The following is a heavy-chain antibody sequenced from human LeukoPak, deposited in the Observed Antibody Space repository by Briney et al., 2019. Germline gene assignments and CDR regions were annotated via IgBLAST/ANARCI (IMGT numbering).Heavy chain of an antibody. Sequence: GGSLRLSCAASGFTFSSYSMNWVRQAPGKGLEWVSYISSSSSTIYYADSVKGRFTISRDNAKNSLYLQMNSLRAEDTAVYYCARDHKWVTLSTSVYFDYWGQGTLVTVSS. CDR3: ARDHKWVTLSTSVYFDY. CDR2: ISSSSSTI. V-gene: IGHV3-48*01. CDR1: GFTFSSYS. D-gene: IGHD1-26*01. J-gene: IGHJ4*02.